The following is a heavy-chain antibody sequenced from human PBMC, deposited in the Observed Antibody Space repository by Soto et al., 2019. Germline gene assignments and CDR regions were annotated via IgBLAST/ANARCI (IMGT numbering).Heavy chain of an antibody. V-gene: IGHV3-30-3*01. J-gene: IGHJ4*02. Sequence: PGGSLRLSCAASGFTFSSYAMHWVRQAPGKGLEWVAVISYDGSNKYYADSVKGRFTISRDNSKNTLYLQMNSLRAEDTAVYYCARWKTRGYSYGFEDPHFDYWGQGTLVTVSS. CDR1: GFTFSSYA. CDR3: ARWKTRGYSYGFEDPHFDY. CDR2: ISYDGSNK. D-gene: IGHD5-18*01.